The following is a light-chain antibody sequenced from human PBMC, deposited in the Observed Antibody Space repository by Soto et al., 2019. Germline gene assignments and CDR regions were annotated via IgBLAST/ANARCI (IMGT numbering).Light chain of an antibody. J-gene: IGLJ2*01. Sequence: QSALTQPASVSGSPGHSITISCTGTSSDVGGYNYVSWYQQHPGKAPKLMIYDVSNRPSGVSNRFSGSKSGNTASLTISGLQAEDEADYYCCSYTSSSTPVVFGGGTKVTVL. CDR2: DVS. CDR1: SSDVGGYNY. V-gene: IGLV2-14*03. CDR3: CSYTSSSTPVV.